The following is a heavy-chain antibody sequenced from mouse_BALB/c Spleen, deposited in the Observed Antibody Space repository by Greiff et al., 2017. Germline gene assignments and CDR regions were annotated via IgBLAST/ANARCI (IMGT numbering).Heavy chain of an antibody. V-gene: IGHV1S81*02. CDR1: GYTFTSYW. J-gene: IGHJ1*01. Sequence: QVQLKQPGAELVKPGASVKLSCKASGYTFTSYWMHWVKQRPGQGLEWIGEINPSNGRTNYNEKFKSKATLTVDKSSSTAYMQLSSLTSEDSAVYYCARRGTSTVWYFDVWGAGTTVTVSS. D-gene: IGHD1-1*01. CDR2: INPSNGRT. CDR3: ARRGTSTVWYFDV.